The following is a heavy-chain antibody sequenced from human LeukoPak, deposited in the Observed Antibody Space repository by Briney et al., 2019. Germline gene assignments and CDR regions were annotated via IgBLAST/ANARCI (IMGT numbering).Heavy chain of an antibody. Sequence: PSETLSLTCTVSGGSISSSSYYWGWIRQPPGKGLEWMGSVESSGRLSSHPSLTRRVTISLATYTTQFSLKLSSVTAADPAVYYCAKDLYKAVAGCDAFDIWGQGKMVTVSS. CDR3: AKDLYKAVAGCDAFDI. D-gene: IGHD6-19*01. V-gene: IGHV4-39*02. CDR2: VESSGRL. J-gene: IGHJ3*02. CDR1: GGSISSSSYY.